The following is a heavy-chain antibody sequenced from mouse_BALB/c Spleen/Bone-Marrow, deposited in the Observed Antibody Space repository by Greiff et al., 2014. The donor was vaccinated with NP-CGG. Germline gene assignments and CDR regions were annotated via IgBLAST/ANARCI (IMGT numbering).Heavy chain of an antibody. CDR3: ARGWITTGFAY. CDR2: IRNKANGYTT. J-gene: IGHJ3*01. D-gene: IGHD1-1*01. V-gene: IGHV7-3*02. Sequence: VQLQQSGGGLVQPGGSLRLSCAPSGFTFTDYYMSWVRQPPGKALEWLGFIRNKANGYTTEYSASVKGRFTISRDNSQSILYLQMNTLRAEDSATYYCARGWITTGFAYWGQGTLVTVSA. CDR1: GFTFTDYY.